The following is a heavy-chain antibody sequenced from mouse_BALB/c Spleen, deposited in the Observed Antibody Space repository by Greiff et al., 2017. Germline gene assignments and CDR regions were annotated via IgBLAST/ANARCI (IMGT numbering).Heavy chain of an antibody. CDR2: ISSGSSTI. J-gene: IGHJ4*01. V-gene: IGHV5-17*02. CDR1: GFTFSSFG. CDR3: TRAGGNYDGAMDY. Sequence: DVKLVESGGGLVQPGGSRKLSCAASGFTFSSFGMHWVRQAPEKGLEWVAYISSGSSTIYYADTVKGRFTISRDNPKNTLFLQMSSLKSEDTAMYYCTRAGGNYDGAMDYWGQGTSVTVSS. D-gene: IGHD2-1*01.